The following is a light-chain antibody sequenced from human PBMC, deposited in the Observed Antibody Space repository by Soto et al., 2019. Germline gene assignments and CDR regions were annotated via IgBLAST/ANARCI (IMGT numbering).Light chain of an antibody. CDR1: SSDVGGYNY. CDR3: SSYTSSSTVV. J-gene: IGLJ2*01. Sequence: QSALTQPASVSGSPGQSITISCTGTSSDVGGYNYVSWYQRHPGKAPKLMIYEVSNRPSGVANRFSGSKSGNTASLTISGLQAEYEADYYCSSYTSSSTVVFGGGTKVTVL. V-gene: IGLV2-14*01. CDR2: EVS.